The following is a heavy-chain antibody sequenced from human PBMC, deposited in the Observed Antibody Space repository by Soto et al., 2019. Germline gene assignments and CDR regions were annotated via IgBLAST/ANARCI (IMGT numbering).Heavy chain of an antibody. CDR2: ISYDGSNK. CDR1: GFTFSSYG. CDR3: AKEEELYYFDY. V-gene: IGHV3-30*18. D-gene: IGHD1-1*01. Sequence: GGSLRLSCAASGFTFSSYGMHWVRQAPGKGLEWVAVISYDGSNKYYADSVKGRFTISRDNSKNTLYLQMNSLRAEDTAVYYCAKEEELYYFDYWGQGTLVTVSS. J-gene: IGHJ4*02.